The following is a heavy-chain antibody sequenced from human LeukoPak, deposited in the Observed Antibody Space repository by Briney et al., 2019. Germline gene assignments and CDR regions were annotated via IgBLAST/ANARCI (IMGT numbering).Heavy chain of an antibody. CDR3: ARVAAVAGIVLKD. V-gene: IGHV4-59*01. J-gene: IGHJ4*02. D-gene: IGHD6-19*01. CDR2: THNSGSI. Sequence: SETLSLTCTVSGASISSYGWSWIRQTPGKGLEWIGYTHNSGSINYSPSLNSRVTISVATSKNQFSLQLSSVTAADTAVYYCARVAAVAGIVLKDWGQGTLVTVSS. CDR1: GASISSYG.